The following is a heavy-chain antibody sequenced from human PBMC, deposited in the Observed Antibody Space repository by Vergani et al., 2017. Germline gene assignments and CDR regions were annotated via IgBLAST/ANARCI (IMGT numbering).Heavy chain of an antibody. CDR3: ARDRYYLGSGSDPYFYYYGLDV. Sequence: EVQMVESGGGVVQPGGSLRLSCVTSGFTFSNYWMYWVRQVPGKGLLCVLRLNKDGTTTTYADSVRGRFTASRDNADNTLHLQMNSLRVDDTGVYYCARDRYYLGSGSDPYFYYYGLDVWGQGTAVTVSS. J-gene: IGHJ6*02. CDR1: GFTFSNYW. V-gene: IGHV3-74*03. D-gene: IGHD3-10*01. CDR2: LNKDGTTT.